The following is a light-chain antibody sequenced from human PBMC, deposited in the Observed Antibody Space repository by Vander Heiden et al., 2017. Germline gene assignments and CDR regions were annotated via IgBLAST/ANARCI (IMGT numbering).Light chain of an antibody. Sequence: IVMTQSPASLAVSLGGRATINCKSSQSVLYSSNNKNYLAWYQQKPGQPPKLLIYWASTRESGVPDRFSGSGSGTDFTLTISSLQAEDVAVYYCQQYYSTPRTFGQGTKLEIK. CDR3: QQYYSTPRT. CDR2: WAS. J-gene: IGKJ2*01. CDR1: QSVLYSSNNKNY. V-gene: IGKV4-1*01.